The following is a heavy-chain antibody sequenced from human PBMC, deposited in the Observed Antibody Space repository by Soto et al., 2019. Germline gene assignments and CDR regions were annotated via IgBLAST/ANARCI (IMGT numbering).Heavy chain of an antibody. D-gene: IGHD3-22*01. Sequence: ASVKVSCKASGGTFSSYAISWVRQAPGQGLEWMGGIIPIFGTANYAQKFQGRVTITADESTSTAYMELSSLRSEDTAVYYCARDSSGYNDAFDIWGQGTMVTVSS. V-gene: IGHV1-69*13. CDR1: GGTFSSYA. CDR2: IIPIFGTA. J-gene: IGHJ3*02. CDR3: ARDSSGYNDAFDI.